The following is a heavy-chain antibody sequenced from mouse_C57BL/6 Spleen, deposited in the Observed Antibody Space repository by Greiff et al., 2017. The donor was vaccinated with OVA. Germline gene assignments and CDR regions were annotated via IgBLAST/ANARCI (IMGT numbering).Heavy chain of an antibody. CDR1: GYTFTSYW. CDR2: IDPSDSYT. D-gene: IGHD1-1*01. Sequence: VQLQQPGAELVMPGASVKLSCKASGYTFTSYWMHWVKQRPGQGLEWIGEIDPSDSYTNYNQKFKGKSTLTVDKSSSTAYMQLSSLTSEDSAVYYCARSWGPYYSGSSYAWYFDVWGTGTTVTVSS. CDR3: ARSWGPYYSGSSYAWYFDV. V-gene: IGHV1-69*01. J-gene: IGHJ1*03.